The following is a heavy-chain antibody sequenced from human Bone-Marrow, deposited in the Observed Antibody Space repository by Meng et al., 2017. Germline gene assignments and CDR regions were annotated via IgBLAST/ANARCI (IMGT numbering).Heavy chain of an antibody. D-gene: IGHD3-3*01. CDR2: IDVGSGNT. CDR1: GFTFTSAA. J-gene: IGHJ4*02. Sequence: SVKVSCKASGFTFTSAAVQWVRQAREQRLEWIGWIDVGSGNTNYAQKFQERVTITRDTTTSTAYMELSSLRSEDTAVYYCAADHSLWGGYSVHGYWGQGTLVTVSS. V-gene: IGHV1-58*01. CDR3: AADHSLWGGYSVHGY.